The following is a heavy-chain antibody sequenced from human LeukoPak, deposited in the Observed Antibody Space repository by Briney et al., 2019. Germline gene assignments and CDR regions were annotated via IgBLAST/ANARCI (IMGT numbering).Heavy chain of an antibody. CDR2: IYYSGST. Sequence: ETLSLTCTVSGGSISSGNYYWGWVRQPPGKGLEWIGNIYYSGSTYYNLSLKSRVTISVDTSKNQFSLKLSSVTAADTAVYYCARRGYSYDYFDYWGQGTLVTVSS. CDR3: ARRGYSYDYFDY. CDR1: GGSISSGNYY. V-gene: IGHV4-39*01. D-gene: IGHD5-18*01. J-gene: IGHJ4*02.